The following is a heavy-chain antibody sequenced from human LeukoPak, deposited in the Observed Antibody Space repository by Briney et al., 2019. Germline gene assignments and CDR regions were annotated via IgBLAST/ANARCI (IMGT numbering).Heavy chain of an antibody. Sequence: GGSLRLSCAASGFTFSSYWMSWVRQAPGKGLEWVANINQGGSDKNYVNSVKGRLTISRDNAKNSLYLQMNSLRAEDTAVYYCARNPTGAFDYWGQGTLVTVSS. D-gene: IGHD7-27*01. J-gene: IGHJ4*02. CDR2: INQGGSDK. V-gene: IGHV3-7*01. CDR3: ARNPTGAFDY. CDR1: GFTFSSYW.